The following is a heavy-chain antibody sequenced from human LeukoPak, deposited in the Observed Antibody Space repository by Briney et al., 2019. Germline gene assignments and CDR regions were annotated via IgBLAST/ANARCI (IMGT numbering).Heavy chain of an antibody. CDR2: IYYSGST. CDR3: ARGGIGAAGPVGY. V-gene: IGHV4-59*01. CDR1: GGSISRYY. Sequence: SEPLSLTCTVSGGSISRYYWSWIRQPPGKRLEWIGYIYYSGSTNYNPSLKSRVTISVDTSKNQFSLKLGSVTAADTAVYYCARGGIGAAGPVGYWGQGTLVTVSS. D-gene: IGHD6-13*01. J-gene: IGHJ4*02.